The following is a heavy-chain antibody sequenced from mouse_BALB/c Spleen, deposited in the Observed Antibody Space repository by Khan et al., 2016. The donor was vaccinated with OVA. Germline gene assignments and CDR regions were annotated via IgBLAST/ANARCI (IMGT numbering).Heavy chain of an antibody. V-gene: IGHV1-77*01. D-gene: IGHD2-1*01. CDR3: AIWGGNYKYYYALDY. Sequence: VQLQQSGAELARPGASVKLSCKASGYTFADYYINWVKQRTGQGLEWIGEIYPGTGNTYYNEKFKGKATLTTDKYSSTDYMHLSTLTSEDSAVYFYAIWGGNYKYYYALDYWGQGTSVTVSS. CDR1: GYTFADYY. CDR2: IYPGTGNT. J-gene: IGHJ4*01.